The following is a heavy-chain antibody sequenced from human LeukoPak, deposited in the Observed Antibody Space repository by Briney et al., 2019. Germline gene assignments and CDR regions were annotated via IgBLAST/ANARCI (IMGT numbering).Heavy chain of an antibody. D-gene: IGHD1-20*01. V-gene: IGHV4-4*07. Sequence: SETLSLTCTVSGDSISDYYWSWIRQPAGKGLEWIGRINTRGNTNYNASLKSRVTMSVDTSKNQFSLKLSSVTAADAAVYYCARGLNWNEGFDYWGQGTLVTVSS. CDR3: ARGLNWNEGFDY. CDR1: GDSISDYY. CDR2: INTRGNT. J-gene: IGHJ4*02.